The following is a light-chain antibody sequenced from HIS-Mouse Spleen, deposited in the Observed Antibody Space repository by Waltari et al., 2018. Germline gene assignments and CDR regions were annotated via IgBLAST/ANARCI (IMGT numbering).Light chain of an antibody. V-gene: IGKV3-11*01. J-gene: IGKJ4*01. CDR1: QSVSSY. CDR3: QQRSNWPT. CDR2: DAS. Sequence: EIVLTQSPATLSLSPGERATLSCRASQSVSSYLACYQQKPGQAPRLLIYDASNRATGIPARFSGIGSGTDFTLTSSSLEPEDFAVYDCQQRSNWPTFGGGTKVEIK.